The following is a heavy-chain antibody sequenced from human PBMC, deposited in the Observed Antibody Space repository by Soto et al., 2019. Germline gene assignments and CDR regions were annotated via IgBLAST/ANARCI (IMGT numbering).Heavy chain of an antibody. J-gene: IGHJ6*02. CDR1: GGSISSYY. Sequence: PSETLSLTCTVSGGSISSYYWSWIRQPPGKGLEWIGYIYYSGSTNYNRSLKSRVTISVDTSKNQFSLKLSSVTAADTAVYYCAREKAITIFGVVPPYYYGMDVWGQGTTVTVSS. CDR2: IYYSGST. CDR3: AREKAITIFGVVPPYYYGMDV. D-gene: IGHD3-3*01. V-gene: IGHV4-59*01.